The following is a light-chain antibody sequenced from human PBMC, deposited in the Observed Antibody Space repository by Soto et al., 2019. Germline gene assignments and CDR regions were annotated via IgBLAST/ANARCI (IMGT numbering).Light chain of an antibody. CDR2: GPS. CDR1: QSVDGSF. V-gene: IGKV3-20*01. CDR3: QQCDVLQWA. Sequence: VLTQSPGTLSLSPGDRATLYCRARQSVDGSFFAWYQQKPGQAPRLLFYGPSRRATGIPARFIGSGSGTDFTLTINGLEPEDFALYYFQQCDVLQWAFGQGSRVEF. J-gene: IGKJ1*01.